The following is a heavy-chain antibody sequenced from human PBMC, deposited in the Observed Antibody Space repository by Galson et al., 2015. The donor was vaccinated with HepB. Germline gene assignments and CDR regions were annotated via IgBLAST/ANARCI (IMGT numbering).Heavy chain of an antibody. D-gene: IGHD2-2*01. CDR1: GFTFTSYA. Sequence: SLRLSCAASGFTFTSYAMHWVRQAPGKGLESVAVISYDGSNKYYADSVKGRFTISRDNSKNTLYLQMNSLRAEDTAVYYCARSGSTWSQFTYIDYWGQGTLVTVSS. V-gene: IGHV3-30-3*01. CDR2: ISYDGSNK. J-gene: IGHJ4*02. CDR3: ARSGSTWSQFTYIDY.